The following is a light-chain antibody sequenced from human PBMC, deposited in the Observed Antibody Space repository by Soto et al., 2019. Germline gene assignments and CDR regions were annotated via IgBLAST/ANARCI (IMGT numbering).Light chain of an antibody. V-gene: IGLV2-14*01. CDR3: SSYTDSRTHI. CDR1: SNDITLYNY. J-gene: IGLJ1*01. CDR2: QVT. Sequence: QSVLTQPTSVSGSPGQSITISCTGTSNDITLYNYVSWYQQYPGKAPKLIIYQVTNRPSGVSTRFSGSKSGNTASLTISGLQAEDEADYYCSSYTDSRTHIFGSGPNVTVL.